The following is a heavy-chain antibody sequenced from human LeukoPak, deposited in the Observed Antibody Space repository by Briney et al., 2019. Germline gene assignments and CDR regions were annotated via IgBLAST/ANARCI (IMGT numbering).Heavy chain of an antibody. CDR1: GGSINNFY. D-gene: IGHD6-13*01. Sequence: PSETLSLTCTVSGGSINNFYWSWIRQAPGKGLEWIGYIYYSGSTNYNPSLKSRVTISVDTSKNQFSLKLSSVTAADTAVYYCARVKIAAAGTLVWFDPWGQGTLVTVSS. CDR2: IYYSGST. J-gene: IGHJ5*02. V-gene: IGHV4-59*01. CDR3: ARVKIAAAGTLVWFDP.